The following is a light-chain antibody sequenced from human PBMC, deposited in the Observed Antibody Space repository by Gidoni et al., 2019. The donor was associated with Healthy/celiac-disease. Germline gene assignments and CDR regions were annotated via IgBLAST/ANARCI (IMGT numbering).Light chain of an antibody. CDR3: SSYTTTTTVI. V-gene: IGLV2-14*01. Sequence: QSALTQPASVSGSPGQSITISCTGTSSDVGNYNYVSWYQQHPGKAPNLLIYEVNNRPSGVSNRFSGSKSGNTASLTISGLQAEDEADYYCSSYTTTTTVIFGLGTKLTVL. CDR1: SSDVGNYNY. CDR2: EVN. J-gene: IGLJ2*01.